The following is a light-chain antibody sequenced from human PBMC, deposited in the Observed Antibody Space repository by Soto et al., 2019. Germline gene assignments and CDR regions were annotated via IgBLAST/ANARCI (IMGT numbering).Light chain of an antibody. V-gene: IGLV2-8*01. CDR3: SSYAGSNTYV. CDR2: EVN. Sequence: QSVLTQPASVSGSPGQSITISCAGTMRDVGAYNLVSWYQQHPGKAPKLIIYEVNKRPSGVPARFSASKFANTASLTVAGLQAEDEADYYCSSYAGSNTYVFGSGTKVTVL. CDR1: MRDVGAYNL. J-gene: IGLJ1*01.